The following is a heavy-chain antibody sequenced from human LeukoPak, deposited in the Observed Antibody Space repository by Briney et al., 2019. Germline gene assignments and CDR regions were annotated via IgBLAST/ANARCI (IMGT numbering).Heavy chain of an antibody. CDR1: GGSISSSSYY. Sequence: SETLSLTCTVSGGSISSSSYYWGWIRQPPGKGLEWIGSIYYSVSTYYNPSLKSRVTISVDTSKNQFSLKLSSVTAADTAVYFCARGFRGDNFDYWGQGTLVTVSS. J-gene: IGHJ4*02. CDR2: IYYSVST. V-gene: IGHV4-39*07. CDR3: ARGFRGDNFDY. D-gene: IGHD7-27*01.